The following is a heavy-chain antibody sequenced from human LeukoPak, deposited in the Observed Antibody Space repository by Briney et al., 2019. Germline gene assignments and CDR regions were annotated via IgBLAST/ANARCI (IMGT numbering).Heavy chain of an antibody. CDR3: AYYGSGSYYGVDV. Sequence: GGSPRLSCAASGFTFSSYEMNWVRQAPGKGLEWVSYISSSGSTIYYADSVKGRFTISRDNAKNSLYLQMNSLRAEDTAVYYCAYYGSGSYYGVDVWGQGTTVTVSS. V-gene: IGHV3-48*03. CDR2: ISSSGSTI. J-gene: IGHJ6*02. D-gene: IGHD3-10*01. CDR1: GFTFSSYE.